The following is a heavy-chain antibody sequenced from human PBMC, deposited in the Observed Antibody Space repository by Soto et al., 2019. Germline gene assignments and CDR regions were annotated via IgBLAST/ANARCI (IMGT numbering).Heavy chain of an antibody. CDR1: GGSFSGYY. V-gene: IGHV4-34*01. D-gene: IGHD3-3*01. Sequence: QVQLQQWGAGLLKPSETLSLTCAVYGGSFSGYYWSWIRQPPGKGLECIGESNRSGSTNYNPSLSSGLTISVDSNNNRPSRMLSSVTGANTAAYYCARVSRDTVFGVVIRGWFAHWGKGTLFTFSS. CDR3: ARVSRDTVFGVVIRGWFAH. CDR2: SNRSGST. J-gene: IGHJ5*02.